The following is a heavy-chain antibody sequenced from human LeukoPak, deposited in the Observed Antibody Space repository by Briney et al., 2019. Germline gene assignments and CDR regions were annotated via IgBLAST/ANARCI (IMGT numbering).Heavy chain of an antibody. CDR2: IYYSGST. V-gene: IGHV4-39*07. D-gene: IGHD3-3*01. J-gene: IGHJ4*02. CDR1: GGSIGSSSYY. CDR3: ARGWAGDFWSGYYFDY. Sequence: SETLSLTCTVSGGSIGSSSYYWGWIRQPPGKGLEWIGSIYYSGSTNYNPSLKSRVTISLDTTKNQFSLKLSSLTAADTAVYYCARGWAGDFWSGYYFDYWGQGTLVTVSS.